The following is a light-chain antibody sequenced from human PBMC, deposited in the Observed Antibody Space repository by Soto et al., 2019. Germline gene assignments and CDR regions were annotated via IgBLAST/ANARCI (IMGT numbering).Light chain of an antibody. V-gene: IGKV3-20*01. CDR3: RQYGYSLGFA. Sequence: EIVLTQSPGTLSLSPGERATLSCGASQSVSSNFLALYQVKTGQAPRLLIYGASSRATGIPDRFSGSGSGTDFTLTISRLEPEDFAVYYCRQYGYSLGFAFGGGTKVEIK. CDR1: QSVSSNF. CDR2: GAS. J-gene: IGKJ4*01.